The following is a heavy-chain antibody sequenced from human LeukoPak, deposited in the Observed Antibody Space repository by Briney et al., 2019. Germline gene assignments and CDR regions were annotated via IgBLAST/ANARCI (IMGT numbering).Heavy chain of an antibody. J-gene: IGHJ4*02. V-gene: IGHV3-7*01. D-gene: IGHD2-2*01. CDR3: ARDRAGYCSSTSCHRIDY. CDR1: GFTFSSYW. Sequence: GSLRLSCAASGFTFSSYWMSWVRQAPGKGLEWVANIKQDGSEKYYVDSVKGRFTISRDNAKNSLYLQMNSLRAEDTAVYYCARDRAGYCSSTSCHRIDYWGQGTLVTVSS. CDR2: IKQDGSEK.